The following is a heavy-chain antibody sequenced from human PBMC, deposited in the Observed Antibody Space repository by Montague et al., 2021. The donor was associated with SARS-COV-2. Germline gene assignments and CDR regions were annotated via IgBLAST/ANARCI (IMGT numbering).Heavy chain of an antibody. CDR2: IYYSGST. D-gene: IGHD2-15*01. Sequence: SETLSLTCTVSGGSISSYYWSWIRRPPGKGLEWIGYIYYSGSTNYNPSLKSRVTISVDTSKNQFSLKLSSVTAADTAVYYCARDLSCSGGSCYARGLDVWGQGTTVTVSS. CDR1: GGSISSYY. V-gene: IGHV4-59*01. CDR3: ARDLSCSGGSCYARGLDV. J-gene: IGHJ6*02.